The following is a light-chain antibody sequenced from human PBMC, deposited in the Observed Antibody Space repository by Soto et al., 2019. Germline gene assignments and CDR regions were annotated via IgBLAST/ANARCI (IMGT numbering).Light chain of an antibody. V-gene: IGKV3-15*01. Sequence: EIVMTQSPATLSVSPGGRATLSCRASQSISGTLAWYQQKPGQAPRLLIYGAFTTATCFPARFSGSGSGTDFTLTITSLQSEDFAVYCCQQYDNWPWTFGQGTKVEIK. J-gene: IGKJ1*01. CDR2: GAF. CDR1: QSISGT. CDR3: QQYDNWPWT.